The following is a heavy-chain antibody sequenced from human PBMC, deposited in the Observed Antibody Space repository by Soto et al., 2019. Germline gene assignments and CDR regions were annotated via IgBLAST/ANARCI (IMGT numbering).Heavy chain of an antibody. J-gene: IGHJ5*02. CDR1: GDSLSGFY. CDR3: ARSVFP. CDR2: FYSSGSP. V-gene: IGHV4-4*09. Sequence: SETQSLTCTVSGDSLSGFYWSWIRQTPGKGLEWIGYFYSSGSPHHNPSLKSRVTISEDRSKNQFSLKLSSVTAADTAVYYCARSVFPWGQGTLVTVSS.